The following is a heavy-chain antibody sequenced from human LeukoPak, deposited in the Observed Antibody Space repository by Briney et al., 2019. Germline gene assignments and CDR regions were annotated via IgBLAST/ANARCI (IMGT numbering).Heavy chain of an antibody. J-gene: IGHJ4*02. D-gene: IGHD1-1*01. CDR3: AKTRMWNLRLDS. CDR2: VSDDGVAT. CDR1: GFTFSNNA. V-gene: IGHV3-23*01. Sequence: GGSLRLSCAASGFTFSNNAMTWVRQAPGKGLEWVSTVSDDGVATYYADSVKGRFAISRDNSKVTVYLQMGSLRVEDTAVYYCAKTRMWNLRLDSWGQGTLVAVSS.